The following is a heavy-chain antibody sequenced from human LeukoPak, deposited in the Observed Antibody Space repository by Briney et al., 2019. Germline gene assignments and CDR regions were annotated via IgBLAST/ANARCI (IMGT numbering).Heavy chain of an antibody. Sequence: GGSLRLSCAASGFTFGSYAMSWARQAPGKGLEWVSAISGSGGSTYYADSVKGRFTISRDNSKNTLYLQMNSLRAEDTAVYYCAKERLTIFGVVISGGFDYWGQGTLVTVSS. CDR1: GFTFGSYA. D-gene: IGHD3-3*01. CDR3: AKERLTIFGVVISGGFDY. J-gene: IGHJ4*02. CDR2: ISGSGGST. V-gene: IGHV3-23*01.